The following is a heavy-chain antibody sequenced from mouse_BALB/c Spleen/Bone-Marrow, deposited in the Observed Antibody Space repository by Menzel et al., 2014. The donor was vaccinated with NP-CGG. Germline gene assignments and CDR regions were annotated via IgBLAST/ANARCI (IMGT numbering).Heavy chain of an antibody. J-gene: IGHJ3*01. CDR2: IRGKANGYNT. V-gene: IGHV7-3*02. Sequence: EVHLVESGGGLVQPGESLTLSCATSGFTFTDYYMSWVRQPPGKALEWLGFIRGKANGYNTEYSASGKGMFTISRANSQSILNLQMNALRAEDSATYYCARIGLDWFAYWGQGTLVTVSA. CDR1: GFTFTDYY. CDR3: ARIGLDWFAY.